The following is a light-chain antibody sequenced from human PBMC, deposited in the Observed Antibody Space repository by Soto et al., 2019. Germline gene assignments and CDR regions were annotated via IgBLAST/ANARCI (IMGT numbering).Light chain of an antibody. CDR3: QQYNSYPYT. CDR2: DAS. V-gene: IGKV1-5*01. Sequence: DIQMTQSPSILSASVGDRVTITCRASQSISSWLAWYQQKPGKAPKLLIYDASSLESGVPSRFSGSGSGTEFTLTISSLQPDDFATDYCQQYNSYPYTFGQGTKLEIK. CDR1: QSISSW. J-gene: IGKJ2*01.